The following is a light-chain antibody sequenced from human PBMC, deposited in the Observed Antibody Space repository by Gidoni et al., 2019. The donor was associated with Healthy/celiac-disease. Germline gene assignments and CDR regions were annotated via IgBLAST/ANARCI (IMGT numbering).Light chain of an antibody. CDR3: QQYNNWPPGA. CDR2: GAS. V-gene: IGKV3-15*01. J-gene: IGKJ1*01. CDR1: PSVSSN. Sequence: DIVMTQSPATLSVSPGERATLSCRASPSVSSNLAWYQQKPGQAPRLLIYGASTRATAFPARFSGSGSGTEFTLTISSLQSEDFAVYYCQQYNNWPPGAFGQXTKVEIK.